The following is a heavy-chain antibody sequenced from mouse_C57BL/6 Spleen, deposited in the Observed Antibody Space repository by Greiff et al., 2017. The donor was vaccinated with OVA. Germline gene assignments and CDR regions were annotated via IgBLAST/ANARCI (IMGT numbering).Heavy chain of an antibody. CDR2: IYPGDGDT. CDR1: GYAFSSSW. CDR3: ARSRDYDQYYFDY. V-gene: IGHV1-82*01. Sequence: VQLQQSGPELVKPGASVKISCKASGYAFSSSWMNWVKQRPGKGLEWIGRIYPGDGDTNYNGKFKGKATLTADKSSSTAYMQLSSLTSEDSAVYFCARSRDYDQYYFDYWGQGTTLTVSS. D-gene: IGHD2-4*01. J-gene: IGHJ2*01.